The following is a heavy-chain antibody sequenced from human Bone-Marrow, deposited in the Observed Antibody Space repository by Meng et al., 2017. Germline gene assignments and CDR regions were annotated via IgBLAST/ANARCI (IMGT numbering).Heavy chain of an antibody. V-gene: IGHV3-30*01. CDR2: ISYDGSNK. J-gene: IGHJ4*02. CDR1: GFTFSSYA. CDR3: ARDTYDFWSGYFDY. D-gene: IGHD3-3*01. Sequence: GESLKISCAASGFTFSSYAMHWARQAPGKGLEWVAVISYDGSNKYYADSVKGRFTISRDNSKNTLYLQMNSLRAEDTAVYYCARDTYDFWSGYFDYWGQGTLVTVSS.